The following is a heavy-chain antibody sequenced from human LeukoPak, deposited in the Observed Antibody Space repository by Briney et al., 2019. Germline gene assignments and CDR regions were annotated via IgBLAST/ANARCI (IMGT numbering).Heavy chain of an antibody. CDR2: INPNSGGT. V-gene: IGHV1-2*02. CDR3: ARVKEMATIYYLDP. J-gene: IGHJ5*02. D-gene: IGHD5-24*01. CDR1: GYTFTGYY. Sequence: GASVKVSCKASGYTFTGYYMHWVRQAPGQGLEWMGWINPNSGGTNYAQKFQGRVTMTRDTSISTAYMELSRLRSDDTAVYYCARVKEMATIYYLDPWGQGTLVTVPS.